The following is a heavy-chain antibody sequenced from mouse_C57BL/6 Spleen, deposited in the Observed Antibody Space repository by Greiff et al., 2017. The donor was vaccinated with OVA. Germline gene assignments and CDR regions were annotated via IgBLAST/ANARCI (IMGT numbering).Heavy chain of an antibody. V-gene: IGHV2-6*01. CDR2: IWGVGST. CDR3: ASHDYDGAWFAY. J-gene: IGHJ3*01. CDR1: GFSLTSYG. Sequence: VQLQQSGPGLVAPSQSLSITCTVSGFSLTSYGVDWVRQSPGKGLEWLGVIWGVGSTNYNSALKSRLSISKDNSKSQVFLKMNSLQTDDTAMYYCASHDYDGAWFAYWGQGTLVTVSA. D-gene: IGHD2-4*01.